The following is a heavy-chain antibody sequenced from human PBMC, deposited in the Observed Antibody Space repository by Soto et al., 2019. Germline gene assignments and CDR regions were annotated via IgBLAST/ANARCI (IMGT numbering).Heavy chain of an antibody. CDR1: GGSISSGDYY. V-gene: IGHV4-39*01. J-gene: IGHJ4*02. CDR3: TGERYCSPFI. D-gene: IGHD3-10*02. CDR2: IYHTGTT. Sequence: QLQELGPRLVKPSETLSLTCTVSGGSISSGDYYWGWVRQPPGKGLEWIGSIYHTGTTYYNPSRKSRLIMSVDRSENQFSLRLNSVTVTDTAVYYCTGERYCSPFIWGQGTLVTVSS.